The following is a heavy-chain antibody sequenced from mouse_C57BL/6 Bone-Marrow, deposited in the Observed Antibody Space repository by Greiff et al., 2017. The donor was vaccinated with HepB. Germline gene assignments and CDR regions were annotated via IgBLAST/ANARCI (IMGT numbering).Heavy chain of an antibody. CDR3: ARGPLAYYAMDY. J-gene: IGHJ4*01. Sequence: QVQLQQPGAELVMPGASVKLSCKASGYTFTSYWMHWVKQRPGQGLERIGEIDPSDSYTNYNQKFKGKSTLTVDKSSSTAYMQLSSLTSEDSAVYYCARGPLAYYAMDYWGQGTSVTVSS. CDR1: GYTFTSYW. V-gene: IGHV1-69*01. CDR2: IDPSDSYT.